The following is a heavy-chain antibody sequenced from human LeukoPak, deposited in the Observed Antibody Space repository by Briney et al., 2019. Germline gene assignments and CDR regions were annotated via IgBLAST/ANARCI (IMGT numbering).Heavy chain of an antibody. Sequence: SETLSLTCTVSGGSISSHYWSWIRQPPGKGLEWIGYIYYSGSTNYNPSLKSRVTISVDTSKNQFSLKLSSVTAADTAVYYCARVVRLDITGTQAFDYWGQGTLVTVSS. CDR2: IYYSGST. CDR3: ARVVRLDITGTQAFDY. D-gene: IGHD1-7*01. V-gene: IGHV4-59*11. CDR1: GGSISSHY. J-gene: IGHJ4*02.